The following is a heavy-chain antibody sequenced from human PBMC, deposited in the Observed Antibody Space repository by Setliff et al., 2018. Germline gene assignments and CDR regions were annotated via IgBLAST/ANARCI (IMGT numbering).Heavy chain of an antibody. CDR2: INYSGST. Sequence: EILSLTCSVLGCSLSSGSQYWAWIRQPPGKGLEWIGNINYSGSTYYSPSAKSRVTMSVDASKNQISLKMTSVTAEDTAVYYCAKVDTDYIMTRVNTLKYYFYMDVWGRGTTVTVSS. J-gene: IGHJ6*03. CDR1: GCSLSSGSQY. V-gene: IGHV4-39*01. CDR3: AKVDTDYIMTRVNTLKYYFYMDV. D-gene: IGHD4-4*01.